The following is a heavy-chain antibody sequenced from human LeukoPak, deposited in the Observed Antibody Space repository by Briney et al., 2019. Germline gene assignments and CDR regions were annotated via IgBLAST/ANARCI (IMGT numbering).Heavy chain of an antibody. D-gene: IGHD6-19*01. CDR1: GGSISGYY. Sequence: SETLSLTCTVSGGSISGYYWSWIRQPPGKGLEWIGYIYYNGSTNYNPSLKSRVTISVDTSKNQFSLKLNSVTAADTAVYYCARQSRGIAVAGLDYWGQGILVTVSS. CDR3: ARQSRGIAVAGLDY. J-gene: IGHJ4*02. V-gene: IGHV4-59*08. CDR2: IYYNGST.